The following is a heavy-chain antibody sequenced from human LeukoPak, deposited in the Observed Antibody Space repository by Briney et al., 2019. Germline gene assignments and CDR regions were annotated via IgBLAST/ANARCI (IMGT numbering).Heavy chain of an antibody. V-gene: IGHV4-39*07. J-gene: IGHJ5*02. Sequence: SETLSLTCTVSGDSISSSNYYWGWIRQPPGKGLEWIGSMYYSGSTYYNPSHKSRVNISVDTSKNQFSLKLSSVTAADTAVYYCARETGAYCSGGSCYPSWFDPWGQGTLVTVSS. CDR1: GDSISSSNYY. CDR2: MYYSGST. CDR3: ARETGAYCSGGSCYPSWFDP. D-gene: IGHD2-15*01.